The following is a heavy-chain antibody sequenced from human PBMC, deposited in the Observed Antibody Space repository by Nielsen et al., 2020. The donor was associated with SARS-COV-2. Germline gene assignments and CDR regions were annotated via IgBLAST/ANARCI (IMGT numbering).Heavy chain of an antibody. Sequence: GGSLRLSCAASGFTFSDYAMAWVRQAPGKGLEWVSVIKTNGGITYYADSVKGRCTISRDNSKNTLYLQMNSLRAEDTAVYYCAKDQITFGGVIGVFDYWGQGTLVTVSS. D-gene: IGHD3-16*02. J-gene: IGHJ4*02. CDR2: IKTNGGIT. CDR3: AKDQITFGGVIGVFDY. CDR1: GFTFSDYA. V-gene: IGHV3-23*01.